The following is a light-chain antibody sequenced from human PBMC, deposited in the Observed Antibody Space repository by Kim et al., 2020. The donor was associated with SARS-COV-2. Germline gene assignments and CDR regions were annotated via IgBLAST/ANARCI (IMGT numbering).Light chain of an antibody. CDR1: SLRSYY. V-gene: IGLV3-19*01. CDR2: GKN. Sequence: VALRQTVRITCQGDSLRSYYATWYQQKPGQAPIPVIYGKNNRPSGIPDRFSGSSSGNTASLTITGTQAGDEADYYCNSRDSNDYVVFGGGTKLTVL. CDR3: NSRDSNDYVV. J-gene: IGLJ2*01.